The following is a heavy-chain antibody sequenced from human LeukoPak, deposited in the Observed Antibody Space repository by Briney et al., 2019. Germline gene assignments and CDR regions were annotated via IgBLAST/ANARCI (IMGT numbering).Heavy chain of an antibody. Sequence: SGTLSLTCAVSGGSISSSNWWRWVRQPPGKGLEWIGEIYHSGSTNYNPSLKSRVTISVDKSKNQFSLKLSSVTAADTAVYYCASNKVGATYYYYYGMDVWGQGTTVTVSS. CDR1: GGSISSSNW. CDR2: IYHSGST. V-gene: IGHV4-4*02. D-gene: IGHD1-26*01. CDR3: ASNKVGATYYYYYGMDV. J-gene: IGHJ6*02.